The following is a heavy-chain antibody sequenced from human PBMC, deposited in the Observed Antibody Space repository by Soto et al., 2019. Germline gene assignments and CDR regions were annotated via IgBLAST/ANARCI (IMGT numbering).Heavy chain of an antibody. J-gene: IGHJ5*02. D-gene: IGHD3-22*01. CDR1: GFTFSSYA. CDR3: ARGDKYYYDSSGPAVDP. Sequence: WGSLRLSCAASGFTFSSYAMHWVRQAPGKGLEWVAVISYDGSNKYYADSVKGRFTISRDNSKNTLYLQMNSLRAEDTAVYYCARGDKYYYDSSGPAVDPWGQGTLVTVSS. V-gene: IGHV3-30-3*01. CDR2: ISYDGSNK.